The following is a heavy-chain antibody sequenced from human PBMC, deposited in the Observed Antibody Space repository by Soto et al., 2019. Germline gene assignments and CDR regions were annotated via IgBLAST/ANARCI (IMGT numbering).Heavy chain of an antibody. CDR1: GFTFSSYS. V-gene: IGHV3-21*01. CDR3: ARVAAAARYAFAI. D-gene: IGHD6-13*01. J-gene: IGHJ3*02. Sequence: PGGSLRLSCAASGFTFSSYSMNWVRQAPGKGLEWVSSISSSSSYIYYEDSVKGRFTISRDNAKNSLYLQMNSLRAEVTAVYYCARVAAAARYAFAIWGQGTMVTVSS. CDR2: ISSSSSYI.